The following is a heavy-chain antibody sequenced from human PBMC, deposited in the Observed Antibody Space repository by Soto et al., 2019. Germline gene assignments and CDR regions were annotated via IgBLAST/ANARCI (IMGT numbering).Heavy chain of an antibody. D-gene: IGHD3-3*02. J-gene: IGHJ4*02. CDR1: GFTFTNYA. V-gene: IGHV3-23*01. Sequence: EVQLLESGGGLVQPGESLRLSCAASGFTFTNYAMSWVSQAPGKGLEWVSTISASGGSTYYVDSVKGRFSISRDNSKNTLYMQMSSLRAEDTAVYFCAKDQHSPPHDDWGQGTLVTVSS. CDR2: ISASGGST. CDR3: AKDQHSPPHDD.